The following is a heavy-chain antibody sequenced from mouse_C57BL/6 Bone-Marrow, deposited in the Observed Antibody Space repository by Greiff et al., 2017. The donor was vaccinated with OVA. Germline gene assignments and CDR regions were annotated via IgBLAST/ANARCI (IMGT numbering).Heavy chain of an antibody. CDR2: INPSTGGT. J-gene: IGHJ3*01. D-gene: IGHD2-4*01. CDR3: ATLRGLRRAWCAY. Sequence: VQLQQSGPELVKPGASVKISCKASGYSFTGYYMNWVKQSPEKSLEWIGEINPSTGGTTYNQKFKAKATLTVDKSSSTAYMQLKSLTSEDSAVYYCATLRGLRRAWCAYWGQGTIVTVSA. CDR1: GYSFTGYY. V-gene: IGHV1-42*01.